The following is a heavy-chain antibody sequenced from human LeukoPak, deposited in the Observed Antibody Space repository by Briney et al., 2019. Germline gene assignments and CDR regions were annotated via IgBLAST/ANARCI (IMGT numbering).Heavy chain of an antibody. J-gene: IGHJ6*02. V-gene: IGHV1-2*02. CDR1: GYTFTTKF. D-gene: IGHD2-2*01. CDR3: ARDVNPYCSSTSCYSPRDYYYGMDV. Sequence: ASVKVSCKASGYTFTTKFMHWVRQAPGQGLEWMGWINPNSGGTNYAQKFQGRVTMTRDTSISTAYMELSRLRSDDMAVYYCARDVNPYCSSTSCYSPRDYYYGMDVWGQGTTVTVSS. CDR2: INPNSGGT.